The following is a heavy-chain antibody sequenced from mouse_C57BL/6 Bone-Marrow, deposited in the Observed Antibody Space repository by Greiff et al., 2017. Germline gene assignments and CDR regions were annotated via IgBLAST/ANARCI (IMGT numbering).Heavy chain of an antibody. CDR1: GYTFTSYW. V-gene: IGHV1-74*01. J-gene: IGHJ2*01. D-gene: IGHD2-5*01. CDR2: LHPSDSDT. CDR3: AISYYSNPDY. Sequence: QVQLQQPGAELVKPGASVKVSCKASGYTFTSYWMHWVKQRPGQGLDWIGRLHPSDSDTNYNQKFKGKATSTVDKSSSTAYMQLSSLTSEDSAVYYCAISYYSNPDYWGQGTTLTVSS.